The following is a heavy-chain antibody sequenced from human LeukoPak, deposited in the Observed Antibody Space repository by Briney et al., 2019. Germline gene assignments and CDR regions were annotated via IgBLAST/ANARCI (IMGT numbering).Heavy chain of an antibody. Sequence: GGSLRLSCATSGFAFGSSGMHWVRQAPGKGLEWVAVVWYDGSNEYYADSVKGRFTISRDNSKNTLYLQMNSLRAEDTAVYYCAKDYGWNAIVRATAGFDFWGQGTLVTVSS. D-gene: IGHD1-26*01. CDR2: VWYDGSNE. V-gene: IGHV3-30*02. CDR1: GFAFGSSG. CDR3: AKDYGWNAIVRATAGFDF. J-gene: IGHJ4*02.